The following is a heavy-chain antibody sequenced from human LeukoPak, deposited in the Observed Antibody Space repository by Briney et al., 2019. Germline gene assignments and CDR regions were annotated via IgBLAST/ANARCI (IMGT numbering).Heavy chain of an antibody. J-gene: IGHJ5*02. Sequence: KASETLSLTCAVSGGSLSGGFTWGWIRQPLGKGLEWIGFIYHSGSTYYNPSLKSRVTISIDTSKNQVSLNLTSVTAADTAMYFCARGDYGGLGAWGQGILVTVSS. CDR1: GGSLSGGFT. CDR2: IYHSGST. V-gene: IGHV4-30-2*01. CDR3: ARGDYGGLGA. D-gene: IGHD4-23*01.